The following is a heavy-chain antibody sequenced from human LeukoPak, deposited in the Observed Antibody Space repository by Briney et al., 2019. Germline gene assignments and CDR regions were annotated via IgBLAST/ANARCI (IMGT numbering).Heavy chain of an antibody. CDR2: ISGDGGST. CDR1: GFTFDDYA. CDR3: VLDSSGHHNWGVGPVDY. V-gene: IGHV3-43*02. D-gene: IGHD3-22*01. Sequence: GGSLRLSCAASGFTFDDYAMHWVRQAPGKGLEWVSIISGDGGSTYYADSVKGRFTISRDNSKNSLYLQMNSLRTEDTALYYCVLDSSGHHNWGVGPVDYWGQGTLVTVSS. J-gene: IGHJ4*02.